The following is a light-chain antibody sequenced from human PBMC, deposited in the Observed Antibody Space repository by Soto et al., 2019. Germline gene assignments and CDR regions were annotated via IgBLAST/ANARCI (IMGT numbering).Light chain of an antibody. J-gene: IGLJ1*01. CDR1: SSDVGGYNY. V-gene: IGLV2-14*01. CDR2: EVS. Sequence: QSLLTQPASVSLSPGQSITISCTGTSSDVGGYNYVPWYQQHPGKAPKLMIYEVSNRPSGVSNRFSGSKSGNTASLTISGLQAEDEADYYCSSYTSSSTPYVFGTGTKVTVL. CDR3: SSYTSSSTPYV.